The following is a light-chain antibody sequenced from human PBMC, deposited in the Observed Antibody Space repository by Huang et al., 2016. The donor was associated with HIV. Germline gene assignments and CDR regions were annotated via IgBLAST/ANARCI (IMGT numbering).Light chain of an antibody. Sequence: DIQITQFPSTLSASVGGRVVITCRASQSLSNWLAWYQQKPGKAPKLLIYEATTLENGVPSRFIGSGSGTKFTLTISSLQPDDFATYYCQQCNSIPITFGQGTRLEI. CDR2: EAT. V-gene: IGKV1-5*03. J-gene: IGKJ5*01. CDR3: QQCNSIPIT. CDR1: QSLSNW.